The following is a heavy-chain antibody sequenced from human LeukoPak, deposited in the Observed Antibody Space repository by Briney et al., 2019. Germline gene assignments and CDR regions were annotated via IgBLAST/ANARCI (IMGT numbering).Heavy chain of an antibody. CDR1: GFTFSSYG. CDR2: ISYDGSNK. J-gene: IGHJ6*02. D-gene: IGHD1-26*01. V-gene: IGHV3-30*18. CDR3: AKEVSGSYYVYYYYYYGMNV. Sequence: GGSLRLSCAASGFTFSSYGMHWVRQAPGKGLEWVAVISYDGSNKYYADSVKGRFTISRDNSKNTLYLQMNSLRAEDTAVYYCAKEVSGSYYVYYYYYYGMNVWGQGTTVTVSS.